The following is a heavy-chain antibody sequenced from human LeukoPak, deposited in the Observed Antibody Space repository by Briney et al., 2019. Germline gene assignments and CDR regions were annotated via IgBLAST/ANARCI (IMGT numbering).Heavy chain of an antibody. Sequence: GEPLKISCVGSGYSLSSSWIGWVRQMPGKGLEWMGIIYADDSETRYSPSFQGQVTISVDKSINTAFLQWSSLKASDTAIYYCARPFDTSGFDYWGQETLVTVSS. V-gene: IGHV5-51*01. CDR1: GYSLSSSW. CDR2: IYADDSET. CDR3: ARPFDTSGFDY. D-gene: IGHD3-22*01. J-gene: IGHJ4*02.